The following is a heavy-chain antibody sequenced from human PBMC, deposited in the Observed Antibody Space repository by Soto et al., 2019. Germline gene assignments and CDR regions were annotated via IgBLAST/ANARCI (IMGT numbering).Heavy chain of an antibody. CDR1: GYDFTTYG. J-gene: IGHJ4*02. CDR3: ARGRYGDY. V-gene: IGHV1-18*01. Sequence: QVHLVQSGAEVKKPWASVKVSCKGSGYDFTTYGITWVRQAPGQGLEWMAWISAHNGNTDYAQKLQGRVTVTRDTSKSTAYMELRSLRSDDTAVYYCARGRYGDYWGQGALVTVSS. CDR2: ISAHNGNT. D-gene: IGHD1-1*01.